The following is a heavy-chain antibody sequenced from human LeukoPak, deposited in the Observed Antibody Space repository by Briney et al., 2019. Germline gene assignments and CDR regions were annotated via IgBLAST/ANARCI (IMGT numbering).Heavy chain of an antibody. CDR2: IYPGDSDT. V-gene: IGHV5-51*01. D-gene: IGHD6-13*01. CDR3: ALMPLPKYSSSWYEVWTGFDY. J-gene: IGHJ4*02. Sequence: GESLKISCKGSGYSFTSYWIGWVRQMPGKGLEWMGVIYPGDSDTRYSPSFQGQVTISADKSISTAYLQWSSLKASDTAMYYCALMPLPKYSSSWYEVWTGFDYWGQGTLVTVSS. CDR1: GYSFTSYW.